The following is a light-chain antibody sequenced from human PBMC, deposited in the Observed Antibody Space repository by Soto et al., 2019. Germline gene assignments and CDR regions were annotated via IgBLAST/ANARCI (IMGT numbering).Light chain of an antibody. J-gene: IGKJ5*01. V-gene: IGKV3-15*01. CDR3: QQYNNWVPIT. CDR1: QSVSSN. Sequence: EIVMTQSPATLSVSPGERATLSCRASQSVSSNLAGYQQKPGQAPRLLIYGASTRATGIPARFSGSGSGTEFTLTISSLQSEDFAVYYCQQYNNWVPITFDQGTRQEIK. CDR2: GAS.